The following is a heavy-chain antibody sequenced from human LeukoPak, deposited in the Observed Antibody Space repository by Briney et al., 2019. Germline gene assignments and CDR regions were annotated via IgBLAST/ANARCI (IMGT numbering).Heavy chain of an antibody. CDR3: ARGRNSPQSLNYYFDY. J-gene: IGHJ4*02. CDR1: GFTFSSYA. CDR2: ISYDGSNK. V-gene: IGHV3-30*04. D-gene: IGHD1-7*01. Sequence: PGGSLRLSCAASGFTFSSYAMHWVRQAPGKWLEWVAVISYDGSNKYYADSVKGRFTISRDNSKNTLYLQMNSLRAEDTAVYYCARGRNSPQSLNYYFDYWGQGTLVTVSS.